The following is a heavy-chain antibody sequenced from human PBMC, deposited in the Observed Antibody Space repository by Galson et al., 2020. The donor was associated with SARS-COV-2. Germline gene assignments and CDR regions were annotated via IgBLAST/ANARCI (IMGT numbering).Heavy chain of an antibody. CDR2: ISYDGNNK. D-gene: IGHD3-22*01. CDR1: GFTFSNYA. Sequence: GESLKISCVASGFTFSNYAMHWVRQAPGKGLEWVAIISYDGNNKYADSVKGRFTISRDNSKSTLYLQMNSLRPEDTAVYYCAKETVDYDSSNFDFWGQGTLVTVSS. CDR3: AKETVDYDSSNFDF. V-gene: IGHV3-30*18. J-gene: IGHJ4*02.